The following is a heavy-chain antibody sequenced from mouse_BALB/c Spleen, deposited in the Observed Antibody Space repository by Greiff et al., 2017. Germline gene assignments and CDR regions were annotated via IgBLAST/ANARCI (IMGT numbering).Heavy chain of an antibody. V-gene: IGHV7-3*02. Sequence: EVKLVESGGGLVQPGGSLRLSCATSGFTFTDYYMSWVRQPPGKALEWLGFIRNKANGYTTEYSASVKGRFTISRDNSQSILYLQMNTLRAEDSATYYCARDWTYWGQGTLVTVSA. J-gene: IGHJ3*01. CDR3: ARDWTY. CDR2: IRNKANGYTT. CDR1: GFTFTDYY.